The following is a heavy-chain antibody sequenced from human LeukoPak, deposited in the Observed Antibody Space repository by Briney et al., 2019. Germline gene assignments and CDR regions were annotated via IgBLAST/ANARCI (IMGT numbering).Heavy chain of an antibody. CDR3: AKRGVVIRVILVGFHKEAYYFDS. V-gene: IGHV3-23*01. J-gene: IGHJ4*02. Sequence: GGFLRLSCVVSGITLANYGMSWVRQAPGKGLEWVAGVSSSGGSTNYADSVKGRFTISRDNPKNTLYLQMNSLRAEDTAVYFCAKRGVVIRVILVGFHKEAYYFDSWGQGALVTVSS. CDR2: VSSSGGST. D-gene: IGHD3-22*01. CDR1: GITLANYG.